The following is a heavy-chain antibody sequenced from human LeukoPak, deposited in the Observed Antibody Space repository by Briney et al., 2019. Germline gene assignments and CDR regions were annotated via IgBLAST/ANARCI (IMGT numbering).Heavy chain of an antibody. J-gene: IGHJ4*02. Sequence: PPETLSLTCAVSGYSISSGYYWGWIRQPPGKGLEWIGSIYHSGSTYYNPSLKSRVTISVDTSKNQFSLKLSSVTAADTAVYYCARDVDDSSGYYSDYWGQGTLVTVSS. CDR1: GYSISSGYY. CDR2: IYHSGST. CDR3: ARDVDDSSGYYSDY. V-gene: IGHV4-38-2*02. D-gene: IGHD3-22*01.